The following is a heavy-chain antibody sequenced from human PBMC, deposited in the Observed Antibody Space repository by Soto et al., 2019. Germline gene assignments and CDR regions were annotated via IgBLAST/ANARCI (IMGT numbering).Heavy chain of an antibody. D-gene: IGHD3-10*01. J-gene: IGHJ4*02. CDR3: ARRYGWLYFDY. V-gene: IGHV4-39*01. CDR1: GGSISSGGYY. CDR2: IYSSENT. Sequence: SETLSLTCTVSGGSISSGGYYWSWIRQHPGKGLEWIGYIYSSENTYYNPSLKSRVTISVDTSKNQFSLKLTSVTAADRALYYCARRYGWLYFDYWGQGSLVTVSS.